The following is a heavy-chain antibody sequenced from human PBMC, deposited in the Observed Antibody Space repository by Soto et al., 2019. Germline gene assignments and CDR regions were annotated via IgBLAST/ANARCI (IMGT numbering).Heavy chain of an antibody. CDR3: AKDHYPYYYDSSGPDY. CDR1: GFTFSSYA. D-gene: IGHD3-22*01. Sequence: EVQLLESGGGLVQPGGSLRLSCAASGFTFSSYAMSWVRQAPGKGLEWVSAISGSGGSTYYADSVKGRFTISRDNSKNTLYQQMNSLRAEDTAVYYCAKDHYPYYYDSSGPDYWGQGTLVTVSS. J-gene: IGHJ4*02. CDR2: ISGSGGST. V-gene: IGHV3-23*01.